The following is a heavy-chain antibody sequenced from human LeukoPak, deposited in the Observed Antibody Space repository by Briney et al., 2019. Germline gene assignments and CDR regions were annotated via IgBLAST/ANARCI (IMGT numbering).Heavy chain of an antibody. V-gene: IGHV4-39*01. Sequence: SETLSLTCTVSGGSISSSSYYWGWIRQPPGKGLEWIGSIYYSGSTYYNPSLKSRVTISVDTSKNQFSLKLSSVTAAGTAVYYCARRQRDYYDSSGYYPVWYFDYWGQGTLVTVSS. J-gene: IGHJ4*02. CDR3: ARRQRDYYDSSGYYPVWYFDY. D-gene: IGHD3-22*01. CDR2: IYYSGST. CDR1: GGSISSSSYY.